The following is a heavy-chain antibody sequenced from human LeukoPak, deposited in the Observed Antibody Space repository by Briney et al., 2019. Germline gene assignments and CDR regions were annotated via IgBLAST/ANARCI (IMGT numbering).Heavy chain of an antibody. J-gene: IGHJ3*02. V-gene: IGHV4-34*01. Sequence: SETLPLTCAVYGGSFSGYYWSWIRQPPGKGLEWIGEINHSGSTNYNPSLKSRVTISVDTSKNQFSLKLSSVTAADTAVYYCARGESVDTAASDAFDIWGQGKMVTVSS. CDR3: ARGESVDTAASDAFDI. CDR1: GGSFSGYY. D-gene: IGHD5-18*01. CDR2: INHSGST.